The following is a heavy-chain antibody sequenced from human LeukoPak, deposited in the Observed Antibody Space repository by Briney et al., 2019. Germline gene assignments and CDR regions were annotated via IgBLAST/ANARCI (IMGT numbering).Heavy chain of an antibody. J-gene: IGHJ4*02. CDR2: ISSTSSYI. D-gene: IGHD6-19*01. CDR3: ARGYSSKLYYFDY. V-gene: IGHV3-21*01. CDR1: GFTFSNYN. Sequence: GGSLRLSCAASGFTFSNYNMNWVRQTPGKGLEWVSSISSTSSYIYYADSVKGRFTISRDNAKNSLYLQMNSLRAEDTAVYYCARGYSSKLYYFDYWGQGTLVTVSS.